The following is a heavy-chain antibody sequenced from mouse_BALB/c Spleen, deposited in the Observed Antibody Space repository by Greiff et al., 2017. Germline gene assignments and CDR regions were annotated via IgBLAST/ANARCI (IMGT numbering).Heavy chain of an antibody. V-gene: IGHV5-6-5*01. CDR1: GFTFSSYA. CDR2: ISSGGST. Sequence: EVQLVESGGGLVKPGGSLKLSCAASGFTFSSYAMSWVRQTPEKRLEWVASISSGGSTYYPDSVKGRFTISRDNARNILYLQMSSLRSEDTAMYYCARDLLYAMDYWGQGTSVTVSS. J-gene: IGHJ4*01. CDR3: ARDLLYAMDY.